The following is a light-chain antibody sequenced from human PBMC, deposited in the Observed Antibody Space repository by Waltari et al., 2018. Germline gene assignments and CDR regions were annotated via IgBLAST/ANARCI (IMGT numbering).Light chain of an antibody. V-gene: IGKV3-20*01. J-gene: IGKJ1*01. CDR2: DAS. Sequence: ESVLTQSPASLSLSPGDRATLSGSASQSVGRTLVWYQQRPGQAPRFLIYDASTRATGMPESLSGSGSGTDFSLTVSRLGPEDFAVYFCQKYGTRPATFGQGTKVEVK. CDR1: QSVGRT. CDR3: QKYGTRPAT.